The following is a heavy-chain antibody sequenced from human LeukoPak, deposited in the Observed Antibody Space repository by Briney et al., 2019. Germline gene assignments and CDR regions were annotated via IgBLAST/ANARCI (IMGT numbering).Heavy chain of an antibody. D-gene: IGHD4-11*01. V-gene: IGHV4-61*02. Sequence: SETLSLTCTVSGGSISSGSYYWSWIRQPAGTGLEWIGRIYTSGSTNYNPSLKSRVTISVDTSKNQFSLKLSSVTAADTAVYYCARDRRVTTPYNWFDPWGQGTLVTVSS. CDR3: ARDRRVTTPYNWFDP. CDR2: IYTSGST. CDR1: GGSISSGSYY. J-gene: IGHJ5*02.